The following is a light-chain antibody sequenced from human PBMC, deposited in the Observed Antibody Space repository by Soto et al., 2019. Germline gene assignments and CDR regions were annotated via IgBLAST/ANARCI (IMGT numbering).Light chain of an antibody. Sequence: QSVLTQPPSVSGTPGQRVTISCSGSTSNIGSYTASWYQHVPGTAPRLLIYSNYWRPSGVPDRFSGDKSVTSASLAINGLQSEDEAEYYCATWDVTLSGLVFGGGTKLTVL. CDR1: TSNIGSYT. V-gene: IGLV1-44*01. CDR2: SNY. CDR3: ATWDVTLSGLV. J-gene: IGLJ3*02.